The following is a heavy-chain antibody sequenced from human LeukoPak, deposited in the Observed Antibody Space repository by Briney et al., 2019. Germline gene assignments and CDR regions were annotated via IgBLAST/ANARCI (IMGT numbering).Heavy chain of an antibody. D-gene: IGHD3-10*01. Sequence: PGGSLRLSCAAYGFTFSSYSMNWVRQAPGKGLEWVSYISSSGSTIYYADSVKGRFTISRDNAKNSLYLQMNSLRAEDTAVYYCHVLLWFGELRWGQGTLVTVSS. CDR3: HVLLWFGELR. CDR1: GFTFSSYS. V-gene: IGHV3-48*04. J-gene: IGHJ4*02. CDR2: ISSSGSTI.